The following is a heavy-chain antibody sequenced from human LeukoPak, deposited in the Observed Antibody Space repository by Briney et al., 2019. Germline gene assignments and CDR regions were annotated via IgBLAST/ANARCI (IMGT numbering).Heavy chain of an antibody. V-gene: IGHV4-39*07. Sequence: SETLSLTCTVSGGSISSYYWGWIRQPPGKGLEWIGSIYYSGSTYYNPSLKSRVTISVDTSKNQFSLKLSSVTAADTAVYYCARDRRVWLRSTEFDYWGQGTLVTVSS. J-gene: IGHJ4*02. CDR1: GGSISSYY. CDR3: ARDRRVWLRSTEFDY. CDR2: IYYSGST. D-gene: IGHD5-12*01.